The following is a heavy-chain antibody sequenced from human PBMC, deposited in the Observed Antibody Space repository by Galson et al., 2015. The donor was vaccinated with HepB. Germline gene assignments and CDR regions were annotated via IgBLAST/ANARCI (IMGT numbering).Heavy chain of an antibody. CDR1: GFTFGDYT. V-gene: IGHV3-49*03. CDR3: TGDRKGGYGPFDY. D-gene: IGHD5-12*01. Sequence: SLRLSCAASGFTFGDYTISWFRQAPGKGLEWVGFIRSKARGGTTEYVASVKGRFTISRQDSKSIAYLQINSLKTEDTAVYYCTGDRKGGYGPFDYWGQGTLVTVSS. J-gene: IGHJ4*02. CDR2: IRSKARGGTT.